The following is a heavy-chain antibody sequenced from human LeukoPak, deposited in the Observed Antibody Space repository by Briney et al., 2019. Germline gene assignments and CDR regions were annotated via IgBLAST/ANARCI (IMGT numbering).Heavy chain of an antibody. CDR3: ARAPYSSSWMYFDS. Sequence: PSETLSLTCTVSGGPISIYYWSWIRQPPGKGLERIGYIHSGSTNYNPSLQSRVTISVDMSKNQFSVTLSSVTAADTAMYYCARAPYSSSWMYFDSWGQGALVTVSS. D-gene: IGHD6-13*01. V-gene: IGHV4-59*01. CDR1: GGPISIYY. CDR2: IHSGST. J-gene: IGHJ4*02.